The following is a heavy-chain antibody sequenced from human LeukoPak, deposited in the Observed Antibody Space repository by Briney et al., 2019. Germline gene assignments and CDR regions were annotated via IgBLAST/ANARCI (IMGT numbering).Heavy chain of an antibody. CDR2: ISSSGGST. Sequence: PGGSLRLSCAASGFTFSSYAMSWVRQAPGKGPEWVSAISSSGGSTYYTDSVKGRFTISRDNSKNTLYLQMNSLRAEDTAVYYCAKVRSGSYSPYFDYWGQGTLVTVSS. J-gene: IGHJ4*02. CDR3: AKVRSGSYSPYFDY. CDR1: GFTFSSYA. V-gene: IGHV3-23*01. D-gene: IGHD1-26*01.